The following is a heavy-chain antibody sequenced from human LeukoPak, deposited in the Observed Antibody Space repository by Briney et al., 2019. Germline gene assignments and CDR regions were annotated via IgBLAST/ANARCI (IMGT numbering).Heavy chain of an antibody. CDR1: GGSFSGYY. Sequence: SETLSLTCAVYGGSFSGYYWSWIRQPPGKGLEWIGYIYYSGSTNYKSSLKSRVTISVDTSKNQFSLELSSVTAADTAVYYCARTTEGGYSYGYFYYYYMDVWGKGTTVTISS. V-gene: IGHV4-59*01. CDR3: ARTTEGGYSYGYFYYYYMDV. D-gene: IGHD5-18*01. J-gene: IGHJ6*03. CDR2: IYYSGST.